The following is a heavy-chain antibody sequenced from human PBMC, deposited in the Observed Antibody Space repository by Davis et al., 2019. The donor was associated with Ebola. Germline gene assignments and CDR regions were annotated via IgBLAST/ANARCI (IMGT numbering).Heavy chain of an antibody. D-gene: IGHD3-16*02. CDR2: INHSGST. CDR3: ARGRDYIWGSYRYGY. J-gene: IGHJ4*02. Sequence: MPSETLSLTCTVSGGSISSYYWSWIRQPPGKGLEWIGEINHSGSTNYNPSLKSRVTISVDTSKNQFSLKLRSVTAADTAVYYCARGRDYIWGSYRYGYWGQGTLVTVSS. CDR1: GGSISSYY. V-gene: IGHV4-34*01.